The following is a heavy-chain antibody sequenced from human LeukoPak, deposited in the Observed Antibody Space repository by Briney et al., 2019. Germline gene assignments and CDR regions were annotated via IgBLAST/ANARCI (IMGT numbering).Heavy chain of an antibody. CDR3: ARVGAMAPVPYYLDY. J-gene: IGHJ4*02. CDR1: GYTFTSYG. CDR2: ISACNGNT. Sequence: ASVKVSCKASGYTFTSYGISWVRQAPGQGLEWMGWISACNGNTNYAQKLQGRVTMTTDTSTSTAYMELRSLRSDDTAVYYCARVGAMAPVPYYLDYWGQGTLVTVSS. V-gene: IGHV1-18*01. D-gene: IGHD3-16*01.